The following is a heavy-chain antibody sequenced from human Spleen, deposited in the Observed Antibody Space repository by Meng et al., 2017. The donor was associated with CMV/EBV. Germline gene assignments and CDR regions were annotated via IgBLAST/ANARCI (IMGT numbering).Heavy chain of an antibody. J-gene: IGHJ5*02. CDR2: ISAYNGNT. CDR3: AREHDGGNNWFDP. V-gene: IGHV1-18*01. CDR1: GYTFTSYG. Sequence: ASVQVSCKASGYTFTSYGIIWVRQAPGQGLEWMGWISAYNGNTNYAQKIQGRVTMTTDTSTSTAYMELRSLRSDDRAVYYCAREHDGGNNWFDPWGQGTRVTVSS. D-gene: IGHD1-1*01.